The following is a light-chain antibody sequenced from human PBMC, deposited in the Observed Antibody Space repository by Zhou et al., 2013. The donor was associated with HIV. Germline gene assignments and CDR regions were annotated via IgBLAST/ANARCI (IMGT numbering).Light chain of an antibody. J-gene: IGKJ4*01. CDR3: QQTYSVHVT. CDR2: HVS. CDR1: QDIRRY. Sequence: DIQVTQSPSSLSASVGDRVTITCQASQDIRRYLNWYQHKPGKAPKLLIYHVSSLQRGVAPRFNGSGSGTDFTLTIASLQPEDFAAYYCQQTYSVHVTFGGGTKVDMK. V-gene: IGKV1-39*01.